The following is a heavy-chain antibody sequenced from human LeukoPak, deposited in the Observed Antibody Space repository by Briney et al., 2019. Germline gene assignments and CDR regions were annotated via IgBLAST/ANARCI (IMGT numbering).Heavy chain of an antibody. J-gene: IGHJ4*02. V-gene: IGHV1-18*01. CDR3: ATEGGYSGYGPEELIW. Sequence: ASVKVSCKASGYTFTSYGISWVRQAPGQGLEWMGWISAYNGNTNYAQKLQGRVTMTTDTSTSTAYMELSSLRSEDTAVYYCATEGGYSGYGPEELIWWGQGTLVTVSS. CDR1: GYTFTSYG. CDR2: ISAYNGNT. D-gene: IGHD5-12*01.